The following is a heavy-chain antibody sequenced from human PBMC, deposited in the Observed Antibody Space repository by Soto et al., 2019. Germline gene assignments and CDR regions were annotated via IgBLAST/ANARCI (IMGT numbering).Heavy chain of an antibody. J-gene: IGHJ4*02. Sequence: SETLSLTCAVSGGSISSSNWWSWVRQPPGKGLEWIGEIYHSGSTNYNPSLKSRVTISVDTSKNQFSLKLSSVTAADTAVYYCALTTVTPYYFDYWGQGTLVTVSS. CDR3: ALTTVTPYYFDY. V-gene: IGHV4-4*02. CDR2: IYHSGST. CDR1: GGSISSSNW. D-gene: IGHD4-4*01.